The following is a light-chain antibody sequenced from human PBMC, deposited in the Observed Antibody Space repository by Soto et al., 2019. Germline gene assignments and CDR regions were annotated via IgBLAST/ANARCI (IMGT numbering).Light chain of an antibody. V-gene: IGLV2-14*01. Sequence: QSALTQPASVSGSPGQSITISCTGTSSDIGAYNYVSWYQQHPGKAPKLIIYDVTNRPSGVSNRFSGSKSGNTASLTISGLLTEDEADYYCQSFDSSLSGVIFGRGTKLTVL. J-gene: IGLJ2*01. CDR2: DVT. CDR1: SSDIGAYNY. CDR3: QSFDSSLSGVI.